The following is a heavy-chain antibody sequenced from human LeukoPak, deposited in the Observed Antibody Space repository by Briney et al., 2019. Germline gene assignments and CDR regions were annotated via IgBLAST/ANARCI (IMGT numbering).Heavy chain of an antibody. CDR2: ISSSSSYI. CDR3: ARDRGMATTEVIDY. V-gene: IGHV3-21*01. D-gene: IGHD5-24*01. Sequence: GGSLRLSCAASGFTFSSYSMNWVRQAPGKGLEWVSSISSSSSYIYYADSVKGRFTISRDNAKNSLYLQMNSLRAEDTAVYYCARDRGMATTEVIDYWGQGTLVTVSS. J-gene: IGHJ4*02. CDR1: GFTFSSYS.